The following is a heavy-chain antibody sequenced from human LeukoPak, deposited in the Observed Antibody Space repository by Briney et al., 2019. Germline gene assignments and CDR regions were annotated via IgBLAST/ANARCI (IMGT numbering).Heavy chain of an antibody. D-gene: IGHD3-22*01. CDR1: GGSFSGYL. J-gene: IGHJ6*03. Sequence: PSETLSLTCGVSGGSFSGYLWNWVRQSPGKGLEWIGEINHSGTTNYNPSLKSRVTISIDRSRNQFSLNLTSVTAADTAVLYCARGVKQLARFYFYMDVWGKGTTVTVSS. CDR2: INHSGTT. CDR3: ARGVKQLARFYFYMDV. V-gene: IGHV4-34*01.